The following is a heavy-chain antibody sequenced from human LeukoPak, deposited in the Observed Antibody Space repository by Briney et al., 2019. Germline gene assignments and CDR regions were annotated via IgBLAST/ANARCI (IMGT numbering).Heavy chain of an antibody. CDR1: RWTFHDYA. D-gene: IGHD6-19*01. Sequence: GRSLRLTCPACRWTFHDYAMHWLRQAPGKGLDGVSGISWNSGSIRYADSVKGRFTISRENAKNSLYLQMNSLRAEDTALYYCAKALIAVAGLIDYWGQGTLVTVSS. J-gene: IGHJ4*02. V-gene: IGHV3-9*01. CDR3: AKALIAVAGLIDY. CDR2: ISWNSGSI.